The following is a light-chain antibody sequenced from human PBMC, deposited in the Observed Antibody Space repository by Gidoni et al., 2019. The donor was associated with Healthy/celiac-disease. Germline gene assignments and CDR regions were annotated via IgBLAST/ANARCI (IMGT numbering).Light chain of an antibody. CDR1: QSVLYSSNNKNY. CDR3: QQYYSTPLT. J-gene: IGKJ4*01. V-gene: IGKV4-1*01. Sequence: DIVMSQSPDSLAVSLGERATINCTSSQSVLYSSNNKNYLPWYLQKPGQPPKLLIYWASTRQSGVPARFSGSGSGTDFTLTISSLQAEDVAVYYCQQYYSTPLTFGGGTKVEIK. CDR2: WAS.